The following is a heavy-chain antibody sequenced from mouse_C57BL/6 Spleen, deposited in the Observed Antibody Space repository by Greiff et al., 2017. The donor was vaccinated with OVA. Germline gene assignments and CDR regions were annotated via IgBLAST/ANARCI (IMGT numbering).Heavy chain of an antibody. Sequence: QVQLQQSGAELVKPGASVKLSCKASGYTFTSYWMQWVKQRPGQGLEWIGEIDPSDSYTNYNQKFKGKATLTVDTSSSTAYMQLSSLTSEDSAVYYCARGGDSWFAYWGQGTLVTVSA. V-gene: IGHV1-50*01. CDR2: IDPSDSYT. CDR1: GYTFTSYW. CDR3: ARGGDSWFAY. D-gene: IGHD2-13*01. J-gene: IGHJ3*01.